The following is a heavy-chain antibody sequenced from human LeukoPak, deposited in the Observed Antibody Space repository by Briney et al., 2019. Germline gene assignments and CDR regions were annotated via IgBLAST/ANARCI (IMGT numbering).Heavy chain of an antibody. V-gene: IGHV5-51*01. Sequence: GESLKISFKGSGYSFTSHWIGWVRLMPGEGLEWMGRLYPGDSDTRDSPSFQGQVTISAAKSINTAYLQWSSLKASDTAMYYCGRFRGSGGELDPWGQGTLVTVSS. CDR3: GRFRGSGGELDP. CDR2: LYPGDSDT. D-gene: IGHD3-10*01. CDR1: GYSFTSHW. J-gene: IGHJ5*02.